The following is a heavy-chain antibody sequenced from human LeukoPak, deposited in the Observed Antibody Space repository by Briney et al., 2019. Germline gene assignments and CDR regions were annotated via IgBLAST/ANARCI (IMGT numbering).Heavy chain of an antibody. CDR2: ISDAGAIT. D-gene: IGHD1-14*01. J-gene: IGHJ4*02. Sequence: GSLRLSCAASGFTFSSYAMSWVRQAPGKGLERVSGISDAGAITYYADSVKGRFTISRSQSTNTLYLQMDSLRAEDTSLYYCARGGTTWHGFDSWGQGTLVTVSS. V-gene: IGHV3-23*01. CDR1: GFTFSSYA. CDR3: ARGGTTWHGFDS.